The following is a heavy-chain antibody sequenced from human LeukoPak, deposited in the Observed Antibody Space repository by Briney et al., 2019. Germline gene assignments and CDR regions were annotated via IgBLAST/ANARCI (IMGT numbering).Heavy chain of an antibody. CDR1: GGSFSGYY. V-gene: IGHV4-34*01. Sequence: PSETLSLTCAVYGGSFSGYYWSWIRQPPGKGLERIGEINHSGSTNYNPSLKSRVTISVDTSKNQFSLKLSSVTAADTAVYYCARFVVPAAIQGGYYFDYWGQGTLVTVSS. D-gene: IGHD2-2*02. CDR2: INHSGST. CDR3: ARFVVPAAIQGGYYFDY. J-gene: IGHJ4*02.